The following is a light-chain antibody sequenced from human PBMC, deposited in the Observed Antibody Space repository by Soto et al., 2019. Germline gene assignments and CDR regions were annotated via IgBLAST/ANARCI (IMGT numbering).Light chain of an antibody. Sequence: QSALTQPPSVSGSPGQSVTISCTGTSTDFVSYNRVSWYQQPPGTAPKLMIYEVSKRPSGVPDRFSGSKSGNTASLTISGLQAADEADYYCCSYAGTGTDNYVFGSGTKLTVL. CDR1: STDFVSYNR. V-gene: IGLV2-18*02. J-gene: IGLJ1*01. CDR3: CSYAGTGTDNYV. CDR2: EVS.